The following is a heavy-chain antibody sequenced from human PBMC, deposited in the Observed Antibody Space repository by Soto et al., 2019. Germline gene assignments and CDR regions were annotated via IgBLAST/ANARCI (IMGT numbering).Heavy chain of an antibody. CDR2: ISGSGGST. V-gene: IGHV3-23*01. CDR1: GFTFSSYA. J-gene: IGHJ4*02. Sequence: EVQLLESGGGLVQPGGSLRLSCAASGFTFSSYAMSWVRQAPGKGLEWVSAISGSGGSTYYADSVKGRFTISRDNSKNTLYLQMNSLRAEDTAVYYCAKGIRRDVDTAMVFFYWGQGTLVTVSS. D-gene: IGHD5-18*01. CDR3: AKGIRRDVDTAMVFFY.